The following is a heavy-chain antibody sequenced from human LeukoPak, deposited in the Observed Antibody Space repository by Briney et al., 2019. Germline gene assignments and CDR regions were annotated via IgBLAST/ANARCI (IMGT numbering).Heavy chain of an antibody. CDR2: IYYSGST. D-gene: IGHD3-16*01. CDR3: ARGSGGDAFDI. Sequence: PSETLSLTCTVSGGSISSYYWSWIRQPPGKGLEWIGYIYYSGSTNYNPSLTSRVTISVDTTKNQFSLKLSSVTAADTAVYYCARGSGGDAFDIWGQGTMVTVSS. V-gene: IGHV4-59*01. CDR1: GGSISSYY. J-gene: IGHJ3*02.